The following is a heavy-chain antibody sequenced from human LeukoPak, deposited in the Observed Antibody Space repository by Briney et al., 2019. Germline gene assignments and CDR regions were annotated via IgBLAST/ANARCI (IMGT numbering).Heavy chain of an antibody. D-gene: IGHD2-2*01. J-gene: IGHJ5*02. CDR1: GGSISSGDYY. CDR3: AREYCSSTSCYESWFDP. CDR2: IYYSGGT. Sequence: PSETLSLTCTVSGGSISSGDYYWSWIRQPPGKGLEWIGYIYYSGGTYYNPSLKSRVTISVDTSKNQFSLKLSSVTAADTAVYYCAREYCSSTSCYESWFDPWGQGTLVTVSS. V-gene: IGHV4-30-4*01.